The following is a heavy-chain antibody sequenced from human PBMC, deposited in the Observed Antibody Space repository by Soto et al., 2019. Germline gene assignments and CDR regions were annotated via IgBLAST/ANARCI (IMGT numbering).Heavy chain of an antibody. V-gene: IGHV5-51*01. CDR1: GYTFTIYW. CDR3: ARPANTVADHFDL. CDR2: IYPSDSDT. D-gene: IGHD4-17*01. J-gene: IGHJ4*02. Sequence: GESLKISCEVSGYTFTIYWIGWVRQKPGKGLEWMGIIYPSDSDTRYSPSFQGQVTISADKSLNTAYLQWNSLKASDTAVYYCARPANTVADHFDLWGQGTPVTV.